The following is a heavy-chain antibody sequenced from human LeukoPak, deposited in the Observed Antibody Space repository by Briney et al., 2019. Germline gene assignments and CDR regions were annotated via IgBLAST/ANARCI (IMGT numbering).Heavy chain of an antibody. D-gene: IGHD1-26*01. V-gene: IGHV4-39*07. CDR1: GGSISSSSYY. J-gene: IGHJ4*02. CDR3: ARVVGWELQPYVY. CDR2: IYYSGST. Sequence: SETLSLTCTVSGGSISSSSYYWGWIRQPPGKGLEWIGSIYYSGSTYYNPSLKSRVTISVDTSKNQFSLKLSSVTAADTAVYYCARVVGWELQPYVYWGQGTLVTVSS.